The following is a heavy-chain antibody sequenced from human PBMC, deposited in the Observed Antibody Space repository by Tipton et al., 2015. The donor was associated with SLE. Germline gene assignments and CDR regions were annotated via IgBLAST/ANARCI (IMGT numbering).Heavy chain of an antibody. CDR2: IYSGGST. J-gene: IGHJ5*02. Sequence: SLRLSCAASGFTVSGNYMSWVRQAPGKGLEWVSVIYSGGSTYYADSVRGRFTISRDNSKNTLYLQMNSLRAEDTAVYYCARWGDVVPAWFDPWGQGTLVTVSS. CDR3: ARWGDVVPAWFDP. V-gene: IGHV3-66*02. CDR1: GFTVSGNY. D-gene: IGHD2-2*01.